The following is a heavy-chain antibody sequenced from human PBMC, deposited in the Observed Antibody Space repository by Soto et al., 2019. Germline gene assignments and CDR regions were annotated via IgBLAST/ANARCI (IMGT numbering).Heavy chain of an antibody. D-gene: IGHD4-17*01. CDR1: GFTFSNYG. CDR2: ISYDGSNK. CDR3: ANAYGDYVPFDY. V-gene: IGHV3-30*18. J-gene: IGHJ4*02. Sequence: QVQLVEAGGGVVQPGRSLSLSGAASGFTFSNYGMHWVRHATGKGLEWVAVISYDGSNKYYAESVKGRFTISRDNSENTMYLQMNSLRAEDTAVYYCANAYGDYVPFDYWGQGTLVTVSS.